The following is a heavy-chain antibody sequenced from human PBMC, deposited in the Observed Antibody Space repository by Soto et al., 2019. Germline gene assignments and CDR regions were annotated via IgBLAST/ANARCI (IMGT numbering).Heavy chain of an antibody. J-gene: IGHJ4*02. D-gene: IGHD3-16*01. V-gene: IGHV3-30-3*01. CDR3: AKGLITLGESQSSYFDY. CDR1: GFSFSRHA. CDR2: IAYDGINK. Sequence: QVQLVESGGGVVQPGRSLRLSCAASGFSFSRHAMHWVRQAPGKGLEWVAVIAYDGINKYYADSVKGRFTISRDNSKDSLYLQMARLRNEDTALYYCAKGLITLGESQSSYFDYWGQGAAVTVTS.